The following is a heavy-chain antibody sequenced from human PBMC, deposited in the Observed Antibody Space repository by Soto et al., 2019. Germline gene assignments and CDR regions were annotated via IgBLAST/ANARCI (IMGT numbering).Heavy chain of an antibody. CDR2: ISAYNGNT. CDR1: GYTFTSYG. D-gene: IGHD2-2*01. CDR3: ARDHRPRAYCSSTSCYGAY. J-gene: IGHJ4*02. V-gene: IGHV1-18*01. Sequence: QVQLVQSGAEVKKPGASVKVSCKASGYTFTSYGISWVRQAPGQGLEWMGWISAYNGNTNYAQKLQGRVTMTTDTSTSTAYMELRSLRSDDTAVYYCARDHRPRAYCSSTSCYGAYWGQGTVVTVSS.